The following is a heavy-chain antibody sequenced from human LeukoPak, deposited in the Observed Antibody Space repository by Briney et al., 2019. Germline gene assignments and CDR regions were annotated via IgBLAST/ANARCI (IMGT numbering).Heavy chain of an antibody. D-gene: IGHD6-25*01. CDR3: ARVARPCHKNFDY. CDR2: INHSGST. J-gene: IGHJ4*02. Sequence: SETLSLTCAVYGGSFSGYYWSWIRQPPGKELEWIGEINHSGSTNYNPSLKSRVTISVDTSKNQFSLKLSSVTAADTAVYYCARVARPCHKNFDYWGQGTLVTVSS. CDR1: GGSFSGYY. V-gene: IGHV4-34*01.